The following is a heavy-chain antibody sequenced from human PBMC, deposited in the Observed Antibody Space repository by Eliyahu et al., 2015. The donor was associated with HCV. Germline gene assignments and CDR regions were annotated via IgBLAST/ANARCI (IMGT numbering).Heavy chain of an antibody. CDR1: GFXXNGHA. Sequence: QMQLVESGGGVVQPGGSLXLSCTASGFXXNGHAVHWVRQSPGKGLEWVAFISYDGSNEYYADSVKGRFTITRDNFKNTLYLQMNSLRPGDTATYYCARVREGHKSDAFDIWGQGTMVIVSS. CDR2: ISYDGSNE. V-gene: IGHV3-30-3*01. CDR3: ARVREGHKSDAFDI. J-gene: IGHJ3*02. D-gene: IGHD1-26*01.